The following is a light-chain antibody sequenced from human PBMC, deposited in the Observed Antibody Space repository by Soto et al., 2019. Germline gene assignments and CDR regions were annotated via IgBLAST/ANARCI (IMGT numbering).Light chain of an antibody. Sequence: QSVLTQPHSVSVAPGQRVSISCTGTSSNIGAGYDVHWYQHLPGTAPKLLIFGDINRPSGVPDRFSGSKSGTSASLAITGLQAEDEADYYCQSYDSSLSISVFGGGTKLTVL. CDR1: SSNIGAGYD. J-gene: IGLJ2*01. CDR3: QSYDSSLSISV. V-gene: IGLV1-40*01. CDR2: GDI.